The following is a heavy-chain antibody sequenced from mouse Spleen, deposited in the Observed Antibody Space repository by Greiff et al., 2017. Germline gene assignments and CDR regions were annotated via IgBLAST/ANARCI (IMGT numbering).Heavy chain of an antibody. CDR3: TTGLVGYAMDY. Sequence: EVKLLESGAELVRPGASVKLSCTASGFNIKDDYMHWVKQRPEQGLEWIGWIDPENGDTEYASKFQGKATITADTSSNTAYLQLSSLTSEDTAVYYCTTGLVGYAMDYWGQGTSVTVSS. CDR2: IDPENGDT. D-gene: IGHD2-10*02. J-gene: IGHJ4*01. CDR1: GFNIKDDY. V-gene: IGHV14-4*01.